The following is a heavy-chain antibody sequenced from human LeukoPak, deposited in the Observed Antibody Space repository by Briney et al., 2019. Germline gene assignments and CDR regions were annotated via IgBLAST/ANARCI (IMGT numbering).Heavy chain of an antibody. Sequence: PGGSLRLSCAASGFTFSSYWMSWVRQAPGKGLEWVANIKQDGSEKYYVDSVKGRFTISRDNAKNSLYLQMNSLRAEDTAVYYRARVADPEWELSFGYWGQGTLVTVSS. V-gene: IGHV3-7*01. CDR2: IKQDGSEK. CDR1: GFTFSSYW. J-gene: IGHJ4*02. CDR3: ARVADPEWELSFGY. D-gene: IGHD1-26*01.